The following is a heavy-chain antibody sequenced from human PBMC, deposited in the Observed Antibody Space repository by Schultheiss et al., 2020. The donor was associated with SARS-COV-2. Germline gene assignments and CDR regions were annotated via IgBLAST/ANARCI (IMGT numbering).Heavy chain of an antibody. V-gene: IGHV4-4*07. CDR3: ARDLVNPRVSGLDP. CDR2: IYTSGSN. D-gene: IGHD3-10*01. Sequence: SETLSLTCTVSGGSISSYYWSWIRQPAGKGLEWIGRIYTSGSNNYNPSLKSRVTMSVDTSKNQFSLKLSSVTAADTAVYYCARDLVNPRVSGLDPWGQGTLVTVSS. J-gene: IGHJ5*02. CDR1: GGSISSYY.